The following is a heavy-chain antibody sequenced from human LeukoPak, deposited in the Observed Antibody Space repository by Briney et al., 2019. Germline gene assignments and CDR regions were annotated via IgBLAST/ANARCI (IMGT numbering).Heavy chain of an antibody. CDR1: GGSISSGSYY. V-gene: IGHV4-61*02. Sequence: SETLSLTCTVSGGSISSGSYYWSWIRQPAGKGLEWIRRIYTSGSTNYNPSLKSRVTISADTSKNQFSLKLSSVTAADTAVYYCARDGGQWLGNFDCWGQRTLATVSS. CDR2: IYTSGST. CDR3: ARDGGQWLGNFDC. J-gene: IGHJ4*02. D-gene: IGHD6-19*01.